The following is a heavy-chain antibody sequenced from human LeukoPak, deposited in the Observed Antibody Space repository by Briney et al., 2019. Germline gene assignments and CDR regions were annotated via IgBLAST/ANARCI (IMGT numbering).Heavy chain of an antibody. J-gene: IGHJ4*02. Sequence: ASVKVSCKASGYTFTGYYMHWVRQAPGQGLEWMGWINPNSGGTNYAQKFQGRVTMTRDTSISTAYMELSRLRSDDTAVYYCARDILATYYYGSGSSPTTFDYRGQGTLVTVSS. D-gene: IGHD3-10*01. CDR1: GYTFTGYY. V-gene: IGHV1-2*02. CDR3: ARDILATYYYGSGSSPTTFDY. CDR2: INPNSGGT.